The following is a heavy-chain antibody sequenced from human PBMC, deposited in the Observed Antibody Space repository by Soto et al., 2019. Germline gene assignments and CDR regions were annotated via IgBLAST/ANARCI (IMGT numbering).Heavy chain of an antibody. Sequence: ESLKISFNCSVYSFTSYLIFWVLHMPGKGLDCMGISYPGDSDTRYSPSFQGQVTISADKSISTAYLQWSSLKASDTAMYYCARRIAVAGIPNDDYGMDVRGNGNTVTVSS. D-gene: IGHD6-19*01. V-gene: IGHV5-51*01. J-gene: IGHJ6*04. CDR2: SYPGDSDT. CDR1: VYSFTSYL. CDR3: ARRIAVAGIPNDDYGMDV.